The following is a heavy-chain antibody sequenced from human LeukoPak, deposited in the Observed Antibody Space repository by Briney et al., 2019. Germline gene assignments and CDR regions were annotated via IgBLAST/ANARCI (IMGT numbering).Heavy chain of an antibody. J-gene: IGHJ3*02. Sequence: SETLSLTCTVSGGPISSYYWSWIRQPPGKGLEWIGYIYYSGSTNYNPSLKSRVTISVDTSKNQFSLKLSSVTAADTAVYYCARSDIVATIFAFDIWGQGTMVTVSS. CDR1: GGPISSYY. D-gene: IGHD5-12*01. V-gene: IGHV4-59*01. CDR2: IYYSGST. CDR3: ARSDIVATIFAFDI.